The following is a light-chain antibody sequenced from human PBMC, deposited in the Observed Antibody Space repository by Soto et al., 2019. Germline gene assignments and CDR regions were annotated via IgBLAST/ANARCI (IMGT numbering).Light chain of an antibody. J-gene: IGKJ3*01. CDR1: QDINND. Sequence: AIQLTQSPSSLSAAVGDRVTITCRASQDINNDVAWFQKRPGRAPKLLIYDAINVQSGVPSRFSGSGSGAYFGLTIGSLQPDDFATYYCFQDFNYPRTFGPGTKVDIK. CDR2: DAI. CDR3: FQDFNYPRT. V-gene: IGKV1-6*01.